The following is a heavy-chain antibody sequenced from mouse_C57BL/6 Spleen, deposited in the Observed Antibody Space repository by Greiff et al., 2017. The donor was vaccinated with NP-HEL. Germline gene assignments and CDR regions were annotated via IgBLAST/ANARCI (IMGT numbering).Heavy chain of an antibody. CDR2: IDPSDSYT. V-gene: IGHV1-69*01. Sequence: QVQLKQPGAELVMPGASVKLSCKASGYTFTSYWMHWVKQRPGQGLEWIGEIDPSDSYTNYNQKFKGKSTLTVDKSSSTAYMQLSSLTSEDSAVYYCARGGYYGSSSGYFDYWGQGTTLTVSS. CDR3: ARGGYYGSSSGYFDY. D-gene: IGHD1-1*01. J-gene: IGHJ2*01. CDR1: GYTFTSYW.